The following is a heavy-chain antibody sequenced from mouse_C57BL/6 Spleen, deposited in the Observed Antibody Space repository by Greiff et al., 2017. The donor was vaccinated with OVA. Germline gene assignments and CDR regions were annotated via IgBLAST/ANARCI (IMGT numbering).Heavy chain of an antibody. J-gene: IGHJ4*01. CDR1: GYTFTDYY. D-gene: IGHD1-1*01. V-gene: IGHV1-26*01. CDR2: INPNNGGT. CDR3: ARRALFFYYAMDY. Sequence: EVQLQQSGPELVKPGASVKISCKASGYTFTDYYMNWVKQSHGKSLEWIGDINPNNGGTSYNQKFKGKATLTVDKSSSTAYMELRSLTSEDSAVYYCARRALFFYYAMDYWGQGTSVTVSS.